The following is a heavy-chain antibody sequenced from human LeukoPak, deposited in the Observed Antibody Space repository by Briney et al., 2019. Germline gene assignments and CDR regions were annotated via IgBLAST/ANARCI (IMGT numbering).Heavy chain of an antibody. CDR3: ARDGGSESYAFDY. V-gene: IGHV3-30*02. CDR1: GFTFSRYG. D-gene: IGHD3-10*01. CDR2: ISDSGGDK. Sequence: GGSLRLSCAASGFTFSRYGFHWVRQAPGKGLEWVAFISDSGGDKWFGDSVKGRFTISRDKSKNTVNLQMSGLRVEDTALYYCARDGGSESYAFDYWGQETLVTVSS. J-gene: IGHJ4*02.